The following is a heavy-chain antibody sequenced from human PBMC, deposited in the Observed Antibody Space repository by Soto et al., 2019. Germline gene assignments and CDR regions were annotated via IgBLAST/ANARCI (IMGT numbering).Heavy chain of an antibody. V-gene: IGHV6-1*01. CDR2: TYYRSKCYN. CDR3: ATGQSYYDFWSSYPYYYCMDV. D-gene: IGHD3-3*01. J-gene: IGHJ6*02. CDR1: GDSVSSNSAA. Sequence: SQTLSLTWAISGDSVSSNSAAWNWIRQSPSRVLEWLGRTYYRSKCYNDYAVSVKSRITINPDTSNNQCSLQLSSVAPEYTAVYYCATGQSYYDFWSSYPYYYCMDVWGQGTTVTVSS.